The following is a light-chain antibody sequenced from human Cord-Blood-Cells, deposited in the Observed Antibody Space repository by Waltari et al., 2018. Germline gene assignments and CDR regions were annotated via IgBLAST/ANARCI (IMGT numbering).Light chain of an antibody. CDR1: SSDVGGYNY. CDR2: AVS. V-gene: IGLV2-14*01. J-gene: IGLJ3*02. CDR3: SSYTSSSTWV. Sequence: QSALTQPASVSGSPGQSITISCTGTSSDVGGYNYVSWYQQHPGKAPKLMIYAVSNRPSGVSNRFSGSKSGNTASLTISGLHAEDEADYYCSSYTSSSTWVFGGGTKLTVL.